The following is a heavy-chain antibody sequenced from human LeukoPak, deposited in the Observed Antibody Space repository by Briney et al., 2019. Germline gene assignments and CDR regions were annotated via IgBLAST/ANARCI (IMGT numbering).Heavy chain of an antibody. D-gene: IGHD2-8*01. CDR1: GASISTSRSY. J-gene: IGHJ4*02. CDR2: VSYTGDA. Sequence: SETLSLTCTVSGASISTSRSYGAWVRQPPGKELEWIASVSYTGDAYYNPSLKSRVTISVETSKNQFSLKVRSVTASDTAVYFCARIRGRDGYFDYWGQGALVTVSS. CDR3: ARIRGRDGYFDY. V-gene: IGHV4-39*07.